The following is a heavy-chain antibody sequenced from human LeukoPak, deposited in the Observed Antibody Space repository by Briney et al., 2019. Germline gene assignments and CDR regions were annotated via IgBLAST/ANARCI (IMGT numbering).Heavy chain of an antibody. J-gene: IGHJ5*02. V-gene: IGHV4-34*01. CDR1: GGSFSGYY. CDR2: INHSGSA. D-gene: IGHD6-13*01. Sequence: SETLSLTCAVYGGSFSGYYWSWIRQPPGKGLEWIGEINHSGSANYNPSLKSRVTISVDRSKNQFSLKLSSVTAADTAVYYCARVIAAASFDPWGQGTLVTVSS. CDR3: ARVIAAASFDP.